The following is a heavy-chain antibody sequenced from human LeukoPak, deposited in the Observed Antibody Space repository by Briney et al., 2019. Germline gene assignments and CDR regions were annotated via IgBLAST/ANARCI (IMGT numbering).Heavy chain of an antibody. D-gene: IGHD6-19*01. CDR3: ALGYSSGWYYFDY. Sequence: VSVKVSCKASGYTFTSYYMHWVRQAPGQGLECMGIINPSGGSTSYAQKFQGRVTMTRDTSTSTVYMELSSLRSEDTAVYYCALGYSSGWYYFDYWGQGTLVTVSS. J-gene: IGHJ4*02. V-gene: IGHV1-46*03. CDR2: INPSGGST. CDR1: GYTFTSYY.